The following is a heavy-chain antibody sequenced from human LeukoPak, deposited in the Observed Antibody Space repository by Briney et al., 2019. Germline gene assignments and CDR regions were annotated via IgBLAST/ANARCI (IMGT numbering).Heavy chain of an antibody. V-gene: IGHV4-38-2*02. CDR1: GYSISSGYY. D-gene: IGHD3-3*01. J-gene: IGHJ4*02. CDR2: IYHSGST. CDR3: ARAHDYDFWSGYPY. Sequence: KPSEALSLTCTVSGYSISSGYYWGWIRQPPGKGLEWIGSIYHSGSTYYNPSLKSRVTISVDTSKNQFSLKLSSVTAADTAVYYCARAHDYDFWSGYPYWGQGTLVTVSS.